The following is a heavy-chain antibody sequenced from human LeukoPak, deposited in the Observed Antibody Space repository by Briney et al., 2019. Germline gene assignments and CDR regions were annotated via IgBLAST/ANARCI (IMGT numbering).Heavy chain of an antibody. V-gene: IGHV1-2*06. Sequence: ASVKVSCKASGYTFTGYYMHWVRQAPGQGLEWMRRINPNSGGTNYAQKFQGRVTMTRDTSISTAYMELSRLRSDDTAVYYCARGQWVSSNYYYYYMDVWGIGTTVTVSS. J-gene: IGHJ6*03. CDR1: GYTFTGYY. CDR2: INPNSGGT. CDR3: ARGQWVSSNYYYYYMDV. D-gene: IGHD6-6*01.